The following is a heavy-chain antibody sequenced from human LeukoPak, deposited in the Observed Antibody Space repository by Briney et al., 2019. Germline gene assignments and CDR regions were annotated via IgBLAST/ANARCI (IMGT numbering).Heavy chain of an antibody. CDR3: ARPMGELPSFGI. Sequence: ASVKVSCKASGYTFTGYYMHWVRQAPGQGIEWMGWINPNSGGTNYAQKFQGRVTMTRDTSISTAYMELSRLRSDDTAVYYCARPMGELPSFGIWGQGTMVTVSS. V-gene: IGHV1-2*02. D-gene: IGHD3-16*01. J-gene: IGHJ3*02. CDR2: INPNSGGT. CDR1: GYTFTGYY.